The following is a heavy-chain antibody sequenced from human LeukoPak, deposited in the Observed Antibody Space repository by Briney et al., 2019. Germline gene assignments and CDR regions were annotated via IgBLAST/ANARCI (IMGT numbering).Heavy chain of an antibody. Sequence: SVKVSCKASGGTFSSYAISWVRQAPGQGLEWMGEIIPIFSTTNYAQKFQGRVTITADKSTSTAYMELSSLRSEDTAMYYCARRYCTNGVCYHDRGAFDIWGQGTMVTVSS. V-gene: IGHV1-69*06. CDR2: IIPIFSTT. CDR1: GGTFSSYA. D-gene: IGHD2-8*01. J-gene: IGHJ3*02. CDR3: ARRYCTNGVCYHDRGAFDI.